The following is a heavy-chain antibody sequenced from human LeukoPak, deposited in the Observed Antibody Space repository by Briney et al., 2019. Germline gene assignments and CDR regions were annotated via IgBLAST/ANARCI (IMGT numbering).Heavy chain of an antibody. CDR2: INPSGGST. J-gene: IGHJ4*02. CDR1: GYTFTSYY. Sequence: GASVKVTCKASGYTFTSYYMHWVRQGPGQGLEWMGIINPSGGSTSYAQKFQGRVTMTRNRSTSTVYMELSSLRSEDTAVYYCARAGYDSSGYYSYWGQGTLVTVSS. CDR3: ARAGYDSSGYYSY. V-gene: IGHV1-46*01. D-gene: IGHD3-22*01.